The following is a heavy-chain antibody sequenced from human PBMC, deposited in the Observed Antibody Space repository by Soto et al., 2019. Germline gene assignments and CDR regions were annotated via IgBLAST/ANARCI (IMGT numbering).Heavy chain of an antibody. V-gene: IGHV1-69*08. D-gene: IGHD4-17*01. CDR3: ARVHNDYEDY. Sequence: QVPLVQSGPEVKKPGSSVKVSCKASGNTFSTYTINWVRQAPGQGLEWLGRVIPLFDKTDYAQKFQGRVTITADKSTSTAYLELGSLRSEDTAVYYCARVHNDYEDYWAQGTLVTVSS. J-gene: IGHJ4*02. CDR2: VIPLFDKT. CDR1: GNTFSTYT.